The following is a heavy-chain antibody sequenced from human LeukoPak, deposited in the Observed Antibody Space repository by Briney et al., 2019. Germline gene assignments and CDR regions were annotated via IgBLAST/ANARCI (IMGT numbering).Heavy chain of an antibody. J-gene: IGHJ3*02. CDR2: INHSGST. V-gene: IGHV4-39*07. D-gene: IGHD3-22*01. CDR3: ARFTSSGYYYGAFDI. CDR1: GGSIRSSYYY. Sequence: ASETLSLTCTVSGGSIRSSYYYWGWIRQPPGKGLEWIGEINHSGSTNYNPSLKSRVTISVDASKNQFSLKLSSVTAADTAVYYCARFTSSGYYYGAFDIWGQGTMVTVSS.